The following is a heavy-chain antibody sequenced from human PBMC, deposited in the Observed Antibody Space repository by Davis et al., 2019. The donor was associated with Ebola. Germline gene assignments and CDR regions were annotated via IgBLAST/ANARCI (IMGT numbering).Heavy chain of an antibody. CDR3: ARGGGRYCSSTSCSYYYYGMDV. V-gene: IGHV3-74*01. Sequence: PGGSLRLSCAASGFTFSSYWMHWVRQAPGKGLVWVSRINSDGSSTSYADSVKGRFTISRDNAKNTLYLQMNSLRAEDTAVYYCARGGGRYCSSTSCSYYYYGMDVWGQGTTVIVSS. J-gene: IGHJ6*02. CDR1: GFTFSSYW. D-gene: IGHD2-2*01. CDR2: INSDGSST.